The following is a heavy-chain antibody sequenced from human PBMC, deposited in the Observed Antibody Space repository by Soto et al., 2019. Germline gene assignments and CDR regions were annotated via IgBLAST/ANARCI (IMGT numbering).Heavy chain of an antibody. CDR1: GFIFIDYA. CDR3: AKRVYSDSVWFDY. J-gene: IGHJ4*02. Sequence: EVQPLDSGGRLGQPGGSLRLSGAASGFIFIDYAMSWVRQAPGKGLEWGSIISGDAGSTKYADSVKGRFTTSRVNSKNTVYLQMNRLRAEYTAVYYCAKRVYSDSVWFDYWGQGTLVTASS. CDR2: ISGDAGST. D-gene: IGHD3-16*01. V-gene: IGHV3-23*01.